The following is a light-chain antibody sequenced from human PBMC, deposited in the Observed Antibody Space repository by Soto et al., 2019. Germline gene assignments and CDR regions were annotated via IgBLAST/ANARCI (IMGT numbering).Light chain of an antibody. CDR1: SSDIGAYNY. CDR2: DVS. V-gene: IGLV2-14*01. CDR3: SSYTSSNTLYV. J-gene: IGLJ1*01. Sequence: QSALTQPASVSGSPGQSITISCTGTSSDIGAYNYVSWYQQHPGKAPKLMIYDVSNRPSGVSDRFSGSKSGNTASLTISGLQAEDEAAYYCSSYTSSNTLYVFGGGTKVTVL.